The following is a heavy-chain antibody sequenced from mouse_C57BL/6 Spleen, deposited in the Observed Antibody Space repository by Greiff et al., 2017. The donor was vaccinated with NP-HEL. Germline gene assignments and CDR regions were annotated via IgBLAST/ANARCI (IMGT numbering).Heavy chain of an antibody. V-gene: IGHV1-64*01. J-gene: IGHJ4*01. CDR2: IHPNSGST. CDR1: GYTFTSYW. Sequence: VKLQQPGAELVKPGASVKLSCKASGYTFTSYWMHWVKQRPGQGLEWIGMIHPNSGSTNYNEKFKSKATLTVDKSSSTAYMQLSSLTSEDSAVYYCARYYGSLYYYAMDDWGQGTSVTVSS. D-gene: IGHD2-1*01. CDR3: ARYYGSLYYYAMDD.